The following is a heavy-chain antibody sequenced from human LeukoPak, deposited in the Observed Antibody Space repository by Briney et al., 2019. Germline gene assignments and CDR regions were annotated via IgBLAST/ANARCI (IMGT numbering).Heavy chain of an antibody. Sequence: SETLSLTCAVYGGSFSGYYWSWIRQPPGKGLEWIGEINHSGSTNYNPSLKSRVTISVDTSKNQFSLKLSSVTAADTAVYYCARDGGLQSLNYYYYYMDVWGKGTTVTVSS. CDR3: ARDGGLQSLNYYYYYMDV. CDR1: GGSFSGYY. V-gene: IGHV4-34*01. D-gene: IGHD4-11*01. CDR2: INHSGST. J-gene: IGHJ6*03.